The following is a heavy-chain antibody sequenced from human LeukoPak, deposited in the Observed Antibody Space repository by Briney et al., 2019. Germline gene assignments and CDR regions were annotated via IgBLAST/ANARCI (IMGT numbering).Heavy chain of an antibody. CDR1: GGTISSSSHY. Sequence: PSETLSLTCTVSGGTISSSSHYWVWIRLPPGMGLEWIGSINYSGNTYYKSSLKSRPTISVDTSKKQFSLKLSSVTAADTAVYYCARGVGAAAGLPPFDYWGQGTLVTVSS. V-gene: IGHV4-39*07. CDR2: INYSGNT. D-gene: IGHD6-13*01. J-gene: IGHJ4*02. CDR3: ARGVGAAAGLPPFDY.